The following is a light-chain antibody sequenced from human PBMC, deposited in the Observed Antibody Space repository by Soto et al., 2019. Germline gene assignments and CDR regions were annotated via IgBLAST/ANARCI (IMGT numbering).Light chain of an antibody. Sequence: EVVLTQSPATLSLSPGETATLSCRASRSVDSHLAWYQHKPGQAPRLLIFEASTRATGVPARFSGSGSVTHFTLTINSLEPEDFAVYYCQQRGNWPPLTFAGGTKVEI. CDR2: EAS. CDR3: QQRGNWPPLT. CDR1: RSVDSH. V-gene: IGKV3-11*01. J-gene: IGKJ4*01.